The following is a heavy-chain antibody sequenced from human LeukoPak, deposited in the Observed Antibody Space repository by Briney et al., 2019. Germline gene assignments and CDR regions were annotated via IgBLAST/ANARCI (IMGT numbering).Heavy chain of an antibody. Sequence: GGSLRLFCAASGFTFSRYSMNWVRQVPGKGLEWVSYSSSSSSTIYYADSVKGRFTISRDNAKNSLYLQMNSLRAEATAVYYCARDLTGYARYFDYWGQGTLLTVSS. CDR1: GFTFSRYS. V-gene: IGHV3-48*01. CDR3: ARDLTGYARYFDY. J-gene: IGHJ4*02. D-gene: IGHD3-9*01. CDR2: SSSSSSTI.